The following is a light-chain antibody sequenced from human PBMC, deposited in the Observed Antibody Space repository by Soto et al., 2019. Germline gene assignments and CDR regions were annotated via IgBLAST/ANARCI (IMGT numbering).Light chain of an antibody. Sequence: IQLAQAPCSLSASVGDRVTITCRASQVISSYLAWYQQKPGKAPKLLIYAASTLQSGVPSRFSGSGSGTDFTLTISSLQPEDFATYYCQQLNSYPPDYTFGPGTKVDN. V-gene: IGKV1-9*01. CDR1: QVISSY. J-gene: IGKJ3*01. CDR2: AAS. CDR3: QQLNSYPPDYT.